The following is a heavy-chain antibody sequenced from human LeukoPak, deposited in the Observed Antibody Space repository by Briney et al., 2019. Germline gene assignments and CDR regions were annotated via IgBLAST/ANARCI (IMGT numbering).Heavy chain of an antibody. V-gene: IGHV4-59*01. CDR3: ARVLVAADTADNWFDP. Sequence: SETLSLTCTVSGGSISSSYWSWIRQPPGKGLEWIGYIYYSGSSNYNPSLKSRVTISVDTSKNQFSLRLSSVTAADTAVYYCARVLVAADTADNWFDPWGQGTLVTVSS. J-gene: IGHJ5*02. CDR2: IYYSGSS. CDR1: GGSISSSY. D-gene: IGHD2-15*01.